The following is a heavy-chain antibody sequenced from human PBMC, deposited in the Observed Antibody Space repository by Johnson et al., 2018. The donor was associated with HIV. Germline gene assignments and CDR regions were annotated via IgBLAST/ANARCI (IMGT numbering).Heavy chain of an antibody. V-gene: IGHV3-11*04. CDR1: GFTFSDYY. J-gene: IGHJ3*02. Sequence: QVQLVESGGGLVQPGGSLRLSCAASGFTFSDYYMSWIRQAPGKGLEWVSYISSSGSTIYYADSVKGRFTISRDNSKNTLYLQMNSLRAEDTAVYYCARDRRNRQWQRLDAFDIWGQGTMVIVSS. D-gene: IGHD6-19*01. CDR3: ARDRRNRQWQRLDAFDI. CDR2: ISSSGSTI.